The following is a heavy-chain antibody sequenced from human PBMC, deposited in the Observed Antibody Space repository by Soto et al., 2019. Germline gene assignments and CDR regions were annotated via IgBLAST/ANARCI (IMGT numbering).Heavy chain of an antibody. Sequence: GGSLRLSCAASGFTFSSYGMHWVRQAPGKGLEWVAVISYDGSNKYYADSVKGRFTISRDNSKNTLYLQMNSLRAEDTAVYYCAKLIQPYYDFWRGYPPYRSGKDVWGQGTTVTVSS. CDR2: ISYDGSNK. CDR1: GFTFSSYG. V-gene: IGHV3-30*18. J-gene: IGHJ6*02. D-gene: IGHD3-3*01. CDR3: AKLIQPYYDFWRGYPPYRSGKDV.